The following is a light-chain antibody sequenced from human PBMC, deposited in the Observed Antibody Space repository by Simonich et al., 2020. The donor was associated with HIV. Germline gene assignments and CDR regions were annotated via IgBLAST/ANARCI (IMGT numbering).Light chain of an antibody. CDR2: GAS. CDR3: QQYDKWPLF. CDR1: QSVSNN. J-gene: IGKJ2*01. V-gene: IGKV3-15*01. Sequence: EVVMTQSPATLSVSTGERATLSCRASQSVSNNLAWYQKKPGQAPRLLIYGASTRATGIPARFSGSGTGTEFTLTISSMQSEDFAVYYCQQYDKWPLFFGQGTKLELK.